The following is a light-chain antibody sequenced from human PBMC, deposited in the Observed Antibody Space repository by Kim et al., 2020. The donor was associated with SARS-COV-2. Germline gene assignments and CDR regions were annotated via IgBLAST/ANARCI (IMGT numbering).Light chain of an antibody. CDR1: SSDVGGYNY. CDR2: DVS. J-gene: IGLJ3*02. Sequence: GQSVTISCTGTSSDVGGYNYVSWYQQHPGKPPKLMIYDVSKRPSGVPDRFSGSKSGNTASLTISGLQAEDEADYYCCSYAGSYTWVFGGGTQLTVL. V-gene: IGLV2-11*01. CDR3: CSYAGSYTWV.